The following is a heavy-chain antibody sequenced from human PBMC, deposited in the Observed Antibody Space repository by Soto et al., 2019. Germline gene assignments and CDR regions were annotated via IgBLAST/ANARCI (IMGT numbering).Heavy chain of an antibody. J-gene: IGHJ6*02. CDR2: INPSGGST. CDR1: GYTFTNFG. V-gene: IGHV1-46*01. Sequence: ASVKVSCKASGYTFTNFGISWVRQAPGQGLEWMGIINPSGGSTSYAQKFQGRVTMTRDTSTSTVYMELSSLRSEDTAVYYCARAYCISTSCPSLGMDVWGQGTTVTVSS. CDR3: ARAYCISTSCPSLGMDV. D-gene: IGHD2-2*01.